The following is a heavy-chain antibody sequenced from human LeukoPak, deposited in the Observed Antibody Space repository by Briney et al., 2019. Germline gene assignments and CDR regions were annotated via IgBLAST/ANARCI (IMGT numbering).Heavy chain of an antibody. D-gene: IGHD3-22*01. V-gene: IGHV1-2*06. Sequence: ASVKVSCKASGYTFTGYYMHWVRQAPGQGLEWMGRINPNSGGTNYAQKFQGRVTMTRDTSISTAYMELSRLRSDDTAVYYCATNYYDSSGYVVYWGQGTLVTVSS. CDR3: ATNYYDSSGYVVY. CDR1: GYTFTGYY. CDR2: INPNSGGT. J-gene: IGHJ4*02.